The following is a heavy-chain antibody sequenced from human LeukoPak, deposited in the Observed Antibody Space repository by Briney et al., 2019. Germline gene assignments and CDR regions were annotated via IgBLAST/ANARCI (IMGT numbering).Heavy chain of an antibody. CDR3: ASSHCGGDCFSSVAFDF. D-gene: IGHD2-21*02. CDR2: VYHSGAT. CDR1: NGSVGSGGYS. J-gene: IGHJ3*01. V-gene: IGHV4-30-2*01. Sequence: SETLSLTCTVSNGSVGSGGYSSRWIRQPPGKGLEWKGYVYHSGATYYNPSLKSRISIPIDTSKNQSSLRPRYVTAADTAVYFCASSHCGGDCFSSVAFDFWGHGTMVTVSS.